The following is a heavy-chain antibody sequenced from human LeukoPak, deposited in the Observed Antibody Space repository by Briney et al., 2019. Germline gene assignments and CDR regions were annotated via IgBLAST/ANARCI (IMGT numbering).Heavy chain of an antibody. J-gene: IGHJ6*02. CDR2: IYTSGST. V-gene: IGHV4-4*07. CDR3: ARASTVIRYYYYYGMDV. Sequence: SETLSLTCTVSGGSISSYYWSWIRQPAGKGLEWIGRIYTSGSTNYNPSLKSRVTMSVDTSKNQFSLKLSSVTAADTAVYYCARASTVIRYYYYYGMDVWGQGTTVTASS. CDR1: GGSISSYY. D-gene: IGHD4-11*01.